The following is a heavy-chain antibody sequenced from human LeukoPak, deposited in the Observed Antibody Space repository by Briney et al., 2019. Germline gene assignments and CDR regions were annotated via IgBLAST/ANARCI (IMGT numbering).Heavy chain of an antibody. V-gene: IGHV3-23*01. CDR3: AKETGSPWYGLHRC. CDR2: IGGSGDST. D-gene: IGHD6-13*01. Sequence: PGGSLRLSRAASGFTSASCAIGWVPQGPGKGLEWVSAIGGSGDSTYYADSVKGRFIISRDNSKNTLYLQMNSLRADDTAVYYCAKETGSPWYGLHRCWGQGTLVTVSS. CDR1: GFTSASCA. J-gene: IGHJ4*02.